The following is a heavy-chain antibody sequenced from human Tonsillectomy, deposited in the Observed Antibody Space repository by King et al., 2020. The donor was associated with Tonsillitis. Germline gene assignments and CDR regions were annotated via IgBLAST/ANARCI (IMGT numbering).Heavy chain of an antibody. CDR1: GFTFSNFG. D-gene: IGHD3-16*01. Sequence: VQLAESGGGVVQPGRSLRLSCAASGFTFSNFGMHWVRQAPGKGLQGVAVIWFDGTKEYYADSVKGRFTISRDNSKNILYLQMKNLRAGETALYYCARLGGVRANAFDIWGQGTIVTVPS. V-gene: IGHV3-33*01. CDR3: ARLGGVRANAFDI. CDR2: IWFDGTKE. J-gene: IGHJ3*02.